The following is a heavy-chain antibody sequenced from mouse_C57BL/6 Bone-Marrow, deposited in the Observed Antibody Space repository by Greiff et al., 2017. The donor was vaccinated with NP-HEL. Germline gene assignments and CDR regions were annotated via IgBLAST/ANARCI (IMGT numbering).Heavy chain of an antibody. J-gene: IGHJ4*01. Sequence: VQLQQSGTVLARPGASVKMSCKTSGYTFTSYWMHWVKQRPGQGLEWIGAIYPGNSDTSYNQKFKGKATLTADKSSSTAYMQLSSLTSEDSAVYYCARGDGYVYYAMDYWGQGTSVTVSS. D-gene: IGHD2-2*01. CDR2: IYPGNSDT. V-gene: IGHV1-5*01. CDR1: GYTFTSYW. CDR3: ARGDGYVYYAMDY.